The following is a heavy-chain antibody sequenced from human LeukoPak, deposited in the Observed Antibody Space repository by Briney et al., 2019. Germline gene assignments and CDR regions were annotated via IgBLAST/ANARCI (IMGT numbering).Heavy chain of an antibody. CDR2: ISSSGSTI. CDR3: ARPLGVVAACDY. D-gene: IGHD2-15*01. CDR1: GFTFSSYE. J-gene: IGHJ4*02. Sequence: GGSLRLSCAASGFTFSSYEMNWVRQAPGKGLEWVSYISSSGSTIYYADSVKGRFTISRDNAKNSLYLQMNSLRAEDTAVYYCARPLGVVAACDYWGQGTLVTVSS. V-gene: IGHV3-48*03.